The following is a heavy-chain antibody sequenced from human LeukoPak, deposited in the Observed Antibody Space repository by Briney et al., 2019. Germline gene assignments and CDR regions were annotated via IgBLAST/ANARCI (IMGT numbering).Heavy chain of an antibody. D-gene: IGHD2-2*01. CDR3: ATVNPQYCSSTSCSFNWFDP. CDR2: FDPEDGET. Sequence: GASXKVSCKVSGYTLTELSMHWVRQAPGKGREWMGGFDPEDGETIYEQKFQGRVTMTEDTSTDTAYMELSSLRSEDTAVYYCATVNPQYCSSTSCSFNWFDPWGQGTLVTVSS. CDR1: GYTLTELS. V-gene: IGHV1-24*01. J-gene: IGHJ5*02.